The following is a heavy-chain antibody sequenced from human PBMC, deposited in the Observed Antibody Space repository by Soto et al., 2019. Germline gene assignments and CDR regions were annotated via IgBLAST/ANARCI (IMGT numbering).Heavy chain of an antibody. D-gene: IGHD3-16*02. J-gene: IGHJ6*03. V-gene: IGHV5-10-1*01. CDR2: IDPSDSYT. CDR1: GYRFTSYW. CDR3: ARHWLHLGELSPRDYYYYMDV. Sequence: GESLKISCKGSGYRFTSYWISWVRQVPGKGLEWMGRIDPSDSYTTYSPSFQDHVTISVDTSKNQFSLKLSSVTAADTAVYYCARHWLHLGELSPRDYYYYMDVWGKGTTVTVSS.